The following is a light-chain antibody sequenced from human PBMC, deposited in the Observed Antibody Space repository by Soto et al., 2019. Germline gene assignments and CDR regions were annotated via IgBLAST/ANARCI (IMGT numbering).Light chain of an antibody. CDR2: GAS. J-gene: IGKJ1*01. Sequence: IVMTQSPATLSVSPGERATLSCRASQSIRSNLAWYQQKPGQAPRLLMYGASTGATGIPARFSGSGSGTEFTLTINSLQSEDFAVYYCQHYNNWPPWTFGQGTKVEIK. V-gene: IGKV3-15*01. CDR1: QSIRSN. CDR3: QHYNNWPPWT.